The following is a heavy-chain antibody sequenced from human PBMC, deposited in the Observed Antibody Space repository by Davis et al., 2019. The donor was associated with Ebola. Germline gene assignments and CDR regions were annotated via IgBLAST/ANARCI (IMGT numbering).Heavy chain of an antibody. V-gene: IGHV1-2*06. D-gene: IGHD3-10*01. Sequence: AASVKVSCKASGYTFTDYLMYWVRQVPGQGLEWMGQIFPDSGRTDSGQKFQGRVTMTRDTSVNTVYLHLSGLRFDDTAIYYCARGHPPNGGEYFFEYWGQGTLVTVSS. J-gene: IGHJ4*02. CDR3: ARGHPPNGGEYFFEY. CDR2: IFPDSGRT. CDR1: GYTFTDYL.